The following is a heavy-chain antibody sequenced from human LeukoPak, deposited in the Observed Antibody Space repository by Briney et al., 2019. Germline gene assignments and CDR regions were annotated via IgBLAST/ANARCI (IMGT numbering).Heavy chain of an antibody. Sequence: GGSLRLSCAASGFTFSTYGMHWVRQAPGKGLEWVSFIRYVGINKYYADSVKGRFTISRDNSKNTLYLQMNSLRAEDTAVYYCAKVRWELHGVFDYWGQGTLVTVSS. J-gene: IGHJ4*02. CDR3: AKVRWELHGVFDY. D-gene: IGHD1-26*01. CDR1: GFTFSTYG. CDR2: IRYVGINK. V-gene: IGHV3-30*02.